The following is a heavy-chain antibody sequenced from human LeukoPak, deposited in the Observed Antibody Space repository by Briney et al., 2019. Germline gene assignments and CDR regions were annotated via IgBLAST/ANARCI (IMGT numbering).Heavy chain of an antibody. CDR3: ARQEYYYDSSGYIRTQFDY. Sequence: PSETLSLTCTVSGGSISSYYWSWIRQPPGKGLEWIGYIYYSGSTNYNPSLKSRVTISVDTSKNQFSLKLSSVTAADTAVYYCARQEYYYDSSGYIRTQFDYWGQGTLVTVSS. CDR1: GGSISSYY. J-gene: IGHJ4*02. D-gene: IGHD3-22*01. V-gene: IGHV4-59*08. CDR2: IYYSGST.